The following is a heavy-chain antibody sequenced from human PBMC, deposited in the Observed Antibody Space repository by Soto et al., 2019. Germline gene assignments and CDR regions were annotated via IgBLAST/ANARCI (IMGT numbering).Heavy chain of an antibody. CDR3: ARGLSAATVVTCYFDY. CDR2: IYYSGST. J-gene: IGHJ4*02. V-gene: IGHV4-31*03. Sequence: SETLSLTCTVSGGSISSGGCYWSWIRQHPGKGLEWIGYIYYSGSTYYNPSLKSRVTISVDTSKNQFSLKLSSVTAADTAVYYCARGLSAATVVTCYFDYWGQGTLVTVSS. D-gene: IGHD4-17*01. CDR1: GGSISSGGCY.